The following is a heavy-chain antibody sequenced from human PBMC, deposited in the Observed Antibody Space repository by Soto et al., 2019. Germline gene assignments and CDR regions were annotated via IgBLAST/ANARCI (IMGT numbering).Heavy chain of an antibody. V-gene: IGHV4-39*01. CDR2: IYYSGST. J-gene: IGHJ3*02. D-gene: IGHD1-26*01. CDR1: CGSISSSSYY. Sequence: SETLSLTCTVSCGSISSSSYYWGWIRQPPGKGLEWIGSIYYSGSTYYNPSLKSRVTISVDTSKNQFSLKLSSVTAADTAVYYCASRPFFGVGATYAAAFDIWGQGTMVTVSS. CDR3: ASRPFFGVGATYAAAFDI.